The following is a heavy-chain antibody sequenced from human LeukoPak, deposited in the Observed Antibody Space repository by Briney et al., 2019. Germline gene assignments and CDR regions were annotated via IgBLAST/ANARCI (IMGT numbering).Heavy chain of an antibody. V-gene: IGHV4-39*02. CDR2: IYYSGNT. J-gene: IGHJ4*02. Sequence: SETLSLTCTVSGGSISSSSYYWGWIRQPPGKGLEWIGSIYYSGNTYYNPSLKSRVTISVDKSKNQFSLRLSSVTAADTAVYYCAKDPRYDSSGYYYYYWGQGTLVTVSS. D-gene: IGHD3-22*01. CDR3: AKDPRYDSSGYYYYY. CDR1: GGSISSSSYY.